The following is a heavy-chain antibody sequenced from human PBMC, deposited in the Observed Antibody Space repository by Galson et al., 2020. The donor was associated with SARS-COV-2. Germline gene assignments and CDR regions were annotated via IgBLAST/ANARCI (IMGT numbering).Heavy chain of an antibody. J-gene: IGHJ4*02. CDR2: IGSSGAT. CDR1: GFNFRTYD. Sequence: GGSLRLSCAVSGFNFRTYDMHWVRQPAGKGLEWVSSIGSSGATHYRSSVKGRFTISREEGKTSFYLQMRNLRAGDTAVYYCARGYHSRFGVGVDYWGRGTLVTVSS. V-gene: IGHV3-13*01. D-gene: IGHD3-10*01. CDR3: ARGYHSRFGVGVDY.